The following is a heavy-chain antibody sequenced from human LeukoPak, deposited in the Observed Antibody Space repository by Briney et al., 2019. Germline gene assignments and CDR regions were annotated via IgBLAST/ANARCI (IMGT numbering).Heavy chain of an antibody. CDR2: IYYSGST. V-gene: IGHV4-61*01. J-gene: IGHJ6*02. D-gene: IGHD4-17*01. CDR1: GGSVSSGSYY. CDR3: ARIYGDYYYGMDV. Sequence: PSETLSLTCTVSGGSVSSGSYYWSWIRQPPGKGLEWIGYIYYSGSTNYNPSLKSRVTISVDTSKNQFSLKLSSVTAADTAVYYCARIYGDYYYGMDVWGQGTTVTVSS.